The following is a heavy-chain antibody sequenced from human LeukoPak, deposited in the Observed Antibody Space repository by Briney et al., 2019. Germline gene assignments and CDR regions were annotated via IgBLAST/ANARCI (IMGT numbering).Heavy chain of an antibody. J-gene: IGHJ3*02. V-gene: IGHV3-7*01. CDR2: IKQDGSDE. Sequence: GGSLRLSCVASGFTFRNYWMNWVRQAPGRGLEFLATIKQDGSDEYYVDSVKGRFTISRDNARNSLFLRMNSLRADDTAVYFCVRTREEQQRYRAFDMWGLGTMVTVSS. D-gene: IGHD6-13*01. CDR3: VRTREEQQRYRAFDM. CDR1: GFTFRNYW.